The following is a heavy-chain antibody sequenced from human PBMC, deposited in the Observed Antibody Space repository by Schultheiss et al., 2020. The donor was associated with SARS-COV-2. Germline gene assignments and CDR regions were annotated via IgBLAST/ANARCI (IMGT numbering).Heavy chain of an antibody. D-gene: IGHD2-21*01. CDR1: GGSFSGYY. V-gene: IGHV4-59*08. Sequence: SETLSLTCAVYGGSFSGYYWSWIRQPPGKGLEWIGYIYYSGSTNYNPSLKSRVTISVDTSKNQVSLKLTSVTAADTAVYYCARSVGGSFYYYYGLDVWGQGTTVTVSS. CDR3: ARSVGGSFYYYYGLDV. CDR2: IYYSGST. J-gene: IGHJ6*02.